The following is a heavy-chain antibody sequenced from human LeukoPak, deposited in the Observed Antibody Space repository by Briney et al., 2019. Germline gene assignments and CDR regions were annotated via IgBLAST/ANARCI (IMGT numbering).Heavy chain of an antibody. J-gene: IGHJ6*03. CDR2: IFYSGIT. Sequence: PSETLSLTCTVSGGSVSSGSYYWGWLPQPPGKGLEWIGNIFYSGITDYNPSLKSRVTLSVDTSKNQFSLNLTSVTAADTAVYYRARVPPWYMDVWGKGTTITVSS. CDR3: ARVPPWYMDV. V-gene: IGHV4-39*07. CDR1: GGSVSSGSYY.